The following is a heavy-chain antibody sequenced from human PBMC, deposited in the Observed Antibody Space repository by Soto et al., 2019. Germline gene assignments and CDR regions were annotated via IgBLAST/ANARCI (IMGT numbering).Heavy chain of an antibody. CDR1: GFNFSSYG. Sequence: PGGSLRLSCEASGFNFSSYGMHWVRQAPGKGLEWVAVISYDGSNKYYADSVKGRFTISRDNSKNTLYLQMNSLRAEDTAVYYCVRDGTKTLRNWFDPWGQGISVTVSS. V-gene: IGHV3-30*03. CDR3: VRDGTKTLRNWFDP. D-gene: IGHD1-1*01. CDR2: ISYDGSNK. J-gene: IGHJ5*02.